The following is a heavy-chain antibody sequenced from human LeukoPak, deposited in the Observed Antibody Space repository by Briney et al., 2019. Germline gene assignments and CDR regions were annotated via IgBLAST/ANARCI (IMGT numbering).Heavy chain of an antibody. CDR3: ARSSYSSSSSV. Sequence: GGSLRLSCAVSGFTFSGFWMSWSRQAPGKGLEWVASINSDGSEGYYADVVRGRFTISRDNAKNSLYLQINSLRAEDTAVYYCARSSYSSSSSVWGQGTMVTVSS. CDR1: GFTFSGFW. D-gene: IGHD6-6*01. V-gene: IGHV3-7*03. J-gene: IGHJ3*01. CDR2: INSDGSEG.